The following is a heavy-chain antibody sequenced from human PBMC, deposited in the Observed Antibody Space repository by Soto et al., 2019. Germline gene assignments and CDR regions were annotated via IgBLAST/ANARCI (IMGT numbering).Heavy chain of an antibody. J-gene: IGHJ6*02. CDR1: GFPFSSYA. Sequence: PGGSLGLSCAASGFPFSSYAMHWVRQAPGKGLEWVALISHDGSNYYYADSVKGRFTISRDNSKNTLYLHMNSLGAEDTAVYYCAKALGYCSGGSCYPPGYYYGMDVWGQGTTVTVSS. CDR2: ISHDGSNY. CDR3: AKALGYCSGGSCYPPGYYYGMDV. D-gene: IGHD2-15*01. V-gene: IGHV3-30-3*02.